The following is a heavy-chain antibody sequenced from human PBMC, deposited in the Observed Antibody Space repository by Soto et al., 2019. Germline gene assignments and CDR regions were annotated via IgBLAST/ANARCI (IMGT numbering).Heavy chain of an antibody. V-gene: IGHV4-59*01. J-gene: IGHJ4*02. Sequence: SETLSLTCTVSGGSISSYYWSWIRQPPGKGLEWIGYIYYSGSTNYNPSLKSRVTISVDTSKNQFSLKLSSVTAADTAVYYCVRTGDYEGGYFDYWGQGTLVTVSS. CDR3: VRTGDYEGGYFDY. D-gene: IGHD4-17*01. CDR1: GGSISSYY. CDR2: IYYSGST.